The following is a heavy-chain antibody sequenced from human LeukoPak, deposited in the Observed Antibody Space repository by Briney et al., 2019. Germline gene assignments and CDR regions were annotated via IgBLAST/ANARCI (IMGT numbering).Heavy chain of an antibody. D-gene: IGHD6-19*01. CDR1: GGSFSNYA. CDR3: ARGLKKQWLVRPSRHLPCGLDP. V-gene: IGHV1-69*06. Sequence: SVKVSCKASGGSFSNYATSWVRQAPGQGLEWMGGIIPVFGTANYAQKFQGRVTITADISTSTAYMELSSLRSEDTAVYYCARGLKKQWLVRPSRHLPCGLDPWGQGTLVTVSS. CDR2: IIPVFGTA. J-gene: IGHJ5*02.